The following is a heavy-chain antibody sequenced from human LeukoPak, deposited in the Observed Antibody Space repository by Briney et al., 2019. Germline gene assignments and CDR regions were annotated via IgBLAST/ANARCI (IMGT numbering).Heavy chain of an antibody. V-gene: IGHV4-59*08. CDR2: IYYSGST. CDR3: ASIRFGELLRDIWFDP. J-gene: IGHJ5*02. D-gene: IGHD3-10*01. CDR1: GGSISSYY. Sequence: PSETLSLTCTVSGGSISSYYWSWLRQPPGKGLEWIGYIYYSGSTNYNPSLKSRVTISVDTSKNQFSLKLSSVTAADTAVYYCASIRFGELLRDIWFDPWGQGTLVTVSS.